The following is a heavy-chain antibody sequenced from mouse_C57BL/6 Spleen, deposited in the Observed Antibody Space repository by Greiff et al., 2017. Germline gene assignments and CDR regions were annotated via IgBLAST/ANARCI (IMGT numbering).Heavy chain of an antibody. CDR1: GYTFTSYW. Sequence: VQLQQPGAELVRPGSSVKLSCKASGYTFTSYWMHWVKQRPIQGLEWIGNIDPSYSETHYNQKFKDKATLTVDKSSSTAYMQLSSLTSEDSAFYYCARSITTVVRTNWYFDVWGTGTTVTVSS. CDR2: IDPSYSET. J-gene: IGHJ1*03. D-gene: IGHD1-1*01. V-gene: IGHV1-52*01. CDR3: ARSITTVVRTNWYFDV.